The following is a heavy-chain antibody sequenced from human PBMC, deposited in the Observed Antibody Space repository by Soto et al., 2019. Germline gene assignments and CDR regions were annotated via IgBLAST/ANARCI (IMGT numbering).Heavy chain of an antibody. CDR2: IYDSGSS. CDR1: GASISSGDYF. D-gene: IGHD5-12*01. CDR3: VREKGYISGPKNFDY. J-gene: IGHJ4*02. V-gene: IGHV4-30-4*01. Sequence: SETLSLTCAVSGASISSGDYFWSWIRQSPGKGLQWIGYIYDSGSSYYNPSLKSRVTMSVDTSKNQFSLKLSSVTAADTAVYYCVREKGYISGPKNFDYWGQGTLVTVS.